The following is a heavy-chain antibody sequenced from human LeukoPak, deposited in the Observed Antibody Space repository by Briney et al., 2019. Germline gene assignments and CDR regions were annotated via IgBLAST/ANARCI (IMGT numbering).Heavy chain of an antibody. CDR3: GRALLGGSDIYTPFSY. D-gene: IGHD3-10*01. V-gene: IGHV1-8*01. CDR1: GYTFTSYD. J-gene: IGHJ4*02. Sequence: ASVKVSCKASGYTFTSYDIHWVRQATGQGLEWMGWMNPNSGNTGYAQKFQGRVTMTRNTSINTAYMELSSLRSEDRAVYYCGRALLGGSDIYTPFSYWGQGTLVTVSS. CDR2: MNPNSGNT.